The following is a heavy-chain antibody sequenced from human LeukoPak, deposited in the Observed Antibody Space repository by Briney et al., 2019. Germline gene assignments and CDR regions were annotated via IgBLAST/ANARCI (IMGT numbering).Heavy chain of an antibody. CDR1: GFTFSSYS. CDR3: ARAWRYYYDSSGYPTWGAFDI. Sequence: QSGGSLRLSCVASGFTFSSYSMNWVRQAPGKGLEWVSYISSSSSTIYYADSVKGRFTISRDNAKNSLYLQMNSLRAEDTAVYYCARAWRYYYDSSGYPTWGAFDIWGQGTMVTVSS. J-gene: IGHJ3*02. CDR2: ISSSSSTI. D-gene: IGHD3-22*01. V-gene: IGHV3-48*01.